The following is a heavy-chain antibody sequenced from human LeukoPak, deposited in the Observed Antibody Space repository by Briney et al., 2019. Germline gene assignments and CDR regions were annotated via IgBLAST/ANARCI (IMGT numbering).Heavy chain of an antibody. J-gene: IGHJ6*03. Sequence: ASVKVSCKASGYTFTSYDINWVRQATGQGLEWMGWMNPNSGNTGYAQKFQGRVTMTRNTSISTAYMELSSLRSEDTAVYYCARGVVSSSRYNYYYYYMDVWSKGTTVTVSS. CDR3: ARGVVSSSRYNYYYYYMDV. CDR2: MNPNSGNT. D-gene: IGHD6-13*01. V-gene: IGHV1-8*01. CDR1: GYTFTSYD.